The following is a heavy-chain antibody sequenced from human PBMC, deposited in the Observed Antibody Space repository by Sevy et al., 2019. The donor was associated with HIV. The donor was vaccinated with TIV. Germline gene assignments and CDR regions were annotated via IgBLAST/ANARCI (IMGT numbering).Heavy chain of an antibody. J-gene: IGHJ6*03. CDR3: VRSRVTVTNGHNYYYMDV. D-gene: IGHD4-17*01. V-gene: IGHV3-64D*06. CDR1: GFTFSSFL. CDR2: INDNGRNA. Sequence: GGSLRLSCSVSGFTFSSFLMQWVRQAPGRGLEYVSAINDNGRNAYYADSVKGRFTTSRDNSKNTLYLQMSSLTGEDXAVYYCVRSRVTVTNGHNYYYMDVWGKGTTVTVSS.